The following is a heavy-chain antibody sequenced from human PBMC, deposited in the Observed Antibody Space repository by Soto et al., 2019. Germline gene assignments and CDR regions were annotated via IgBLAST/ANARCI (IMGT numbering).Heavy chain of an antibody. J-gene: IGHJ4*02. V-gene: IGHV3-21*01. CDR1: GFTFSSYS. CDR3: ARDVYSSSRYFDY. D-gene: IGHD6-6*01. CDR2: ISSSSSYI. Sequence: EVQLVESGGGLVKPGGSLRLSCAASGFTFSSYSMNWVRQAPGKGLEWVSSISSSSSYIYYADSVKGRFTISRDNAKNSLYLQMNSLRAEDTAVYYCARDVYSSSRYFDYWGKGTLVTVSS.